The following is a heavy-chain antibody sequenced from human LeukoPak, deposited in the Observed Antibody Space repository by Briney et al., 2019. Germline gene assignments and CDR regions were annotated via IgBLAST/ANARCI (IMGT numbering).Heavy chain of an antibody. V-gene: IGHV1-46*01. Sequence: ASVKVSCKASRYTFTSYYMHWLRQAPGQGLEWMGIINPSGGSTSYAQKFQGRVTMTRDTSTSTVYMELSSLRSEDTAVYYCARGTYYDFWSGYSPPNSIDYWGQGTLVTVSS. J-gene: IGHJ4*02. D-gene: IGHD3-3*01. CDR3: ARGTYYDFWSGYSPPNSIDY. CDR2: INPSGGST. CDR1: RYTFTSYY.